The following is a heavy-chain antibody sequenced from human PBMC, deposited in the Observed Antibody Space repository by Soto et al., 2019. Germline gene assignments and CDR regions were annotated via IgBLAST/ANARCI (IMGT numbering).Heavy chain of an antibody. CDR3: ARATTTVGYYHYGLDC. CDR2: IYHSGST. D-gene: IGHD4-17*01. V-gene: IGHV4-4*02. Sequence: QVQLQESGPGLVKPSGTLSLTCAVSGGSISSSNWWSWVRQPPGKGLEWIGEIYHSGSTNYNPSLPSGVSMSVDKSKNQFSLQLSSGTAADRAGYYCARATTTVGYYHYGLDCWGQGSKGTVS. CDR1: GGSISSSNW. J-gene: IGHJ6*02.